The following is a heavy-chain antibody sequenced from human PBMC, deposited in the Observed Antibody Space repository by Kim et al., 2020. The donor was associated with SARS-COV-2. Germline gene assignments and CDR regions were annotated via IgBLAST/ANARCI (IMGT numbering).Heavy chain of an antibody. CDR3: ARSLSSYDSGAFDI. CDR2: IIPILGIA. V-gene: IGHV1-69*04. D-gene: IGHD3-22*01. J-gene: IGHJ3*02. CDR1: GGTFSSYA. Sequence: SVKVSCKASGGTFSSYAISWVRQAPGQGLEWMGRIIPILGIANYAQKFQGRVTITADKSTSTAYMELSSLRSEDTAVYYCARSLSSYDSGAFDIWGQGTMVTVSS.